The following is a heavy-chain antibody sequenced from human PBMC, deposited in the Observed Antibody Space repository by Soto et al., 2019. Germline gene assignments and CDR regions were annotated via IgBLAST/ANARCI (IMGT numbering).Heavy chain of an antibody. J-gene: IGHJ4*02. CDR1: GYTFTSYD. CDR3: ARGRGFLEWLLYRDYDY. Sequence: QVQLVQSGAEVKKPGASVKVSCKASGYTFTSYDINWVRQATGQGLEWMGWMNPNSGNTGYAQKFQGRVTMTRNTSISTAYMELSSLRSEDTAVYYCARGRGFLEWLLYRDYDYWGQGTLVTVSS. CDR2: MNPNSGNT. V-gene: IGHV1-8*01. D-gene: IGHD3-3*01.